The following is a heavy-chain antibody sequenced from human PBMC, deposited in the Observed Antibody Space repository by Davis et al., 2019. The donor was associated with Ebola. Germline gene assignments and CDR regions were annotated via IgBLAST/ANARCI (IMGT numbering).Heavy chain of an antibody. Sequence: GESLKISCAASGFDVTSYYMSWVRQAPGEGLEWLSVIYSGGTTYYADSVKGRFTISREDAKNTLYLQMTSLRADDTAVYYCVRGGRDNIMVVATIPLFENWGPGIQVTVSS. CDR3: VRGGRDNIMVVATIPLFEN. D-gene: IGHD2-15*01. J-gene: IGHJ4*02. CDR2: IYSGGTT. CDR1: GFDVTSYY. V-gene: IGHV3-53*01.